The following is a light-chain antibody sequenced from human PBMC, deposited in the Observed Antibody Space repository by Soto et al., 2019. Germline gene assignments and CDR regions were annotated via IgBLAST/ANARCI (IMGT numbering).Light chain of an antibody. Sequence: EIVMTQSPATLSVSPGERATLSCRASQSVSSNLAWYQQNPGQAPRLLIYGASTRATGIPARFSGSGSGTEFTLTISSLQSEDFAVYYCQQYRTFGQGPRWKS. CDR1: QSVSSN. V-gene: IGKV3-15*01. J-gene: IGKJ1*01. CDR2: GAS. CDR3: QQYRT.